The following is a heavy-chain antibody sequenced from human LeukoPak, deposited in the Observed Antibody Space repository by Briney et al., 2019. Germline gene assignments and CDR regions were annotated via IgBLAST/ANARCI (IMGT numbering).Heavy chain of an antibody. V-gene: IGHV1-18*01. CDR2: ISAYNGNT. CDR3: ARDGYSAAEGNNWFDP. CDR1: GYTFTSYG. J-gene: IGHJ5*02. Sequence: ASVTVSCTASGYTFTSYGISWVRQAPGQGLEWMGWISAYNGNTNYAQKLQGRVTMTTDTSTSTAYMELRSLRSDDTAVYYCARDGYSAAEGNNWFDPWGQGTLVTVSS. D-gene: IGHD6-13*01.